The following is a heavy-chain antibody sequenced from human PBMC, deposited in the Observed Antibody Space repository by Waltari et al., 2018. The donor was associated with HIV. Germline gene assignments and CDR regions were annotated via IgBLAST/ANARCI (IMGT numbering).Heavy chain of an antibody. CDR2: INPSGGRS. Sequence: QVQLVQSGAEVKKPGASVKVSCKASGYTFTKNYIHWVRQAPGQGLEWMGIINPSGGRSIYAEKFQGRVIMTRDTSTSTVYMDLSSLRSEDTAVYYCARDSGNEDFFDNSGYLRVDFWGQGTLVTVSS. D-gene: IGHD3-22*01. CDR1: GYTFTKNY. CDR3: ARDSGNEDFFDNSGYLRVDF. V-gene: IGHV1-46*01. J-gene: IGHJ4*02.